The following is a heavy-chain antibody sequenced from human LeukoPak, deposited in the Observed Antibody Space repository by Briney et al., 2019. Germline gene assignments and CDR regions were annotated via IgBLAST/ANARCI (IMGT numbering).Heavy chain of an antibody. CDR1: GFTFTNHP. Sequence: GGSLRLSCAASGFTFTNHPMHWVRQASGKRLEYVSAISPSGDWTWYADSVKGRFTISRDNAKNTLYLQMNSLRAEDTAVYYCAILSGWVTVTDYWGQGTLVTVSS. V-gene: IGHV3-64*04. J-gene: IGHJ4*02. D-gene: IGHD6-19*01. CDR2: ISPSGDWT. CDR3: AILSGWVTVTDY.